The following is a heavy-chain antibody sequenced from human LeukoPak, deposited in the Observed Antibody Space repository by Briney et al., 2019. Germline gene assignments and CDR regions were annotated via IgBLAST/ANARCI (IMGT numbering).Heavy chain of an antibody. V-gene: IGHV1-3*04. D-gene: IGHD4-17*01. CDR3: ASVDYGDY. CDR1: GYTLTSYA. J-gene: IGHJ4*02. Sequence: ASVKVSCTASGYTLTSYAMHWVRQAPGQRLEWMGWINTGNGNTQYSQKFQGRVTFTRDTSANTAYMELSSLRSEDTAVYYCASVDYGDYWGQGTLVTVSS. CDR2: INTGNGNT.